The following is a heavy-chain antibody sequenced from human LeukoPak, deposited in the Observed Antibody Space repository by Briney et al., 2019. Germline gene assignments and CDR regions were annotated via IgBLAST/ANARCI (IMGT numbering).Heavy chain of an antibody. Sequence: GGSLRLSCAASGFSSSNYAMNWVRQAPGKGLEWISYISSSGATTYYADSVKGRFTISRDNAKNSLYLQMNSLKAEDTAVYYCARDTGARRAFDSWGQGTLVTVSS. V-gene: IGHV3-48*01. CDR3: ARDTGARRAFDS. D-gene: IGHD4-11*01. J-gene: IGHJ4*02. CDR2: ISSSGATT. CDR1: GFSSSNYA.